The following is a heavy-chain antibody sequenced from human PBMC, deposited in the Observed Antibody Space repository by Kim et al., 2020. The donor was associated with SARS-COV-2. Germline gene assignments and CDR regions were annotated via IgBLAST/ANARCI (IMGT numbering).Heavy chain of an antibody. Sequence: GNTKYSQKVQGRVTITRDTSASTAYMELSSLRSEDTAVYYCARENDAFDYWGQGTLVTVSS. V-gene: IGHV1-3*01. J-gene: IGHJ4*02. D-gene: IGHD1-1*01. CDR3: ARENDAFDY. CDR2: GNT.